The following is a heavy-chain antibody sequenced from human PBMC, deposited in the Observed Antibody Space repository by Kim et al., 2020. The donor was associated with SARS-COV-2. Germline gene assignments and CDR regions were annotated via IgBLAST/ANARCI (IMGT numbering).Heavy chain of an antibody. CDR3: ATSPGNIVVVVAATLVDL. D-gene: IGHD2-15*01. CDR1: GFTFSNYA. J-gene: IGHJ2*01. V-gene: IGHV3-23*03. CDR2: IYSGGSST. Sequence: GGSLRLSCAASGFTFSNYAMSWVRQAPGKGLEWVSVIYSGGSSTYYADSVKGRFTISRDNSKNTLYLQMNSLRAEDTAVYYCATSPGNIVVVVAATLVDLWGRGTLVTVSS.